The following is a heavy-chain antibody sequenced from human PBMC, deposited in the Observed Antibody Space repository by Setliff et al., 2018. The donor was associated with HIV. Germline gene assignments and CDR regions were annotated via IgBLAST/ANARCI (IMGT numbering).Heavy chain of an antibody. Sequence: RASVKVSCKASGYTFTSFYLHWVRQAPGQGLEWMGWINPNSGGTNYAQKFQGRVTMTRDTSISTAFLELSGLHSDDTAVYYCARQLSNSFDLWGQGALVTVSS. CDR1: GYTFTSFY. D-gene: IGHD1-1*01. J-gene: IGHJ4*02. CDR3: ARQLSNSFDL. CDR2: INPNSGGT. V-gene: IGHV1-2*02.